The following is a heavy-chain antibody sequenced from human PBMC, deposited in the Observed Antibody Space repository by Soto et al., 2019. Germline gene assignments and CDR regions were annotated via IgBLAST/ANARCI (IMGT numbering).Heavy chain of an antibody. CDR3: ASITGKRYYGMDV. CDR2: IDPSDSYT. CDR1: GYSFTSYW. J-gene: IGHJ6*02. V-gene: IGHV5-10-1*01. Sequence: PGESLKISCKGSGYSFTSYWISWVRQMPGKGLEWMGRIDPSDSYTNYSPSFQGHVTISADKSISTAHLQWSSLKASDTAMYYCASITGKRYYGMDVWGQGTTVIVSS. D-gene: IGHD1-20*01.